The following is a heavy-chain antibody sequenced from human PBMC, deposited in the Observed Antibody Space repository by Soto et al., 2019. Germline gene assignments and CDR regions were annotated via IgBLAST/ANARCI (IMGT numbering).Heavy chain of an antibody. CDR3: ARDIVATISHYYYCMDV. J-gene: IGHJ6*02. CDR1: GYTFTSYA. V-gene: IGHV1-3*01. Sequence: ASVKVSCKASGYTFTSYAMHWVRQAPGQRLEWMGWINAGNGNTKYSQKFQGRVTITRDTSASTAYMELSSLRSEDTAVYYCARDIVATISHYYYCMDVWGQGTTGTVSS. CDR2: INAGNGNT. D-gene: IGHD5-12*01.